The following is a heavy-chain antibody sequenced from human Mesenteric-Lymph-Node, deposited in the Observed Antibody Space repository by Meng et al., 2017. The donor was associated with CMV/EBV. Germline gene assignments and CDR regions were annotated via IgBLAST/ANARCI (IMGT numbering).Heavy chain of an antibody. J-gene: IGHJ6*02. D-gene: IGHD4/OR15-4a*01. V-gene: IGHV3-21*01. CDR3: ARASLPGTINYYGMDV. CDR2: ISSSGGYI. Sequence: GESLKISCAASGFTFSSYTMNWVRQAPGKGLEWVSSISSSGGYIYHSDSLKGRFTISRDNAKNSLYLQMNGLRAEDTAVYYCARASLPGTINYYGMDVWGQGTTVTVSS. CDR1: GFTFSSYT.